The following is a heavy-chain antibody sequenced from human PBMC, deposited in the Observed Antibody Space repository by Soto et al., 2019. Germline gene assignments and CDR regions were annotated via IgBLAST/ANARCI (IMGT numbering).Heavy chain of an antibody. CDR3: AKDLGYSSSSDWFDP. J-gene: IGHJ5*02. D-gene: IGHD6-6*01. Sequence: GSLRLSCAASGFTFSSYGMHWVRQAPGKGLEWVAVISYDGSNKYYADSVKGRFTISRDNSKNTLYLQMNSLRAEDTAVYYCAKDLGYSSSSDWFDPWGQGTLVTVSS. V-gene: IGHV3-30*18. CDR1: GFTFSSYG. CDR2: ISYDGSNK.